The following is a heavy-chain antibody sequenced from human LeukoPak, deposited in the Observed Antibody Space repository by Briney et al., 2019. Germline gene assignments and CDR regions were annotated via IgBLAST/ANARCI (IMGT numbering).Heavy chain of an antibody. Sequence: XXXXRQAPGQGXXWMGXIIPIFGTANYAQKFQGRVTITADESTSTAYMELSSLRSEDTAVYYCATGSYDFWSGYYSSPGYYGMDVWGQGTTVTVSS. CDR2: IIPIFGTA. D-gene: IGHD3-3*01. CDR3: ATGSYDFWSGYYSSPGYYGMDV. J-gene: IGHJ6*02. V-gene: IGHV1-69*01.